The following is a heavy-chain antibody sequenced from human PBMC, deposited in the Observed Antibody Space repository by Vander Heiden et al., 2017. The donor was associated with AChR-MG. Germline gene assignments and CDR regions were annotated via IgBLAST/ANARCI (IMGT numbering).Heavy chain of an antibody. CDR3: ARKYDYVWGSYDAFDI. Sequence: QVQLVQSGAEVKKPGSSVKVSCKASGGTFSSYAISWVRQAPGQGLEWMGGIIPIFGTANYAQKFQGRVTITADESTSTAYMELSSLRSKDTAVYYCARKYDYVWGSYDAFDIWGQGTMVTVSS. CDR2: IIPIFGTA. V-gene: IGHV1-69*01. D-gene: IGHD3-16*01. J-gene: IGHJ3*02. CDR1: GGTFSSYA.